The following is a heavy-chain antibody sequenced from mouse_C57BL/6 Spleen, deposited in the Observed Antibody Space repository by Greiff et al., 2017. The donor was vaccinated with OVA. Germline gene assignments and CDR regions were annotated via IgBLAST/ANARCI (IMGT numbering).Heavy chain of an antibody. D-gene: IGHD2-5*01. Sequence: QVHVKQSGPGLVQPSQSLSITCTVSGFSLTSYGVHWVRQSPGKGLEWLGVIWSGGSTDYNAAFISRLSISKDNSKSQVFFKMNSLQADDTAIYYCASHSNYVFAYWGQGTLVTVSA. J-gene: IGHJ3*01. V-gene: IGHV2-2*01. CDR3: ASHSNYVFAY. CDR1: GFSLTSYG. CDR2: IWSGGST.